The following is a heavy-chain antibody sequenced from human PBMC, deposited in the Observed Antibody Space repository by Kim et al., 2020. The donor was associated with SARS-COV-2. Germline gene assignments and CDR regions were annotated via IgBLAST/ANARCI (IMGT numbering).Heavy chain of an antibody. J-gene: IGHJ4*02. D-gene: IGHD3-3*01. Sequence: ASVKVSCKASGYTFTSYGISWVRQAPGQGLEWMGWISAYNGNTNYAQKLQGRVTMTTDTSTSTAYMELRSLRSDDTAVYYCASDMEDRIYDFWSGYYIYWGQGTLVTVSS. V-gene: IGHV1-18*01. CDR2: ISAYNGNT. CDR1: GYTFTSYG. CDR3: ASDMEDRIYDFWSGYYIY.